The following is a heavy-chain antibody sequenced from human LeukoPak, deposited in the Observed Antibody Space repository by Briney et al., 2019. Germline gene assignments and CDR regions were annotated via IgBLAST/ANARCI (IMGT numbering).Heavy chain of an antibody. V-gene: IGHV3-30*18. CDR3: AKGILRGYSYGHDY. J-gene: IGHJ4*02. Sequence: PGGSLRLSCAASGFTFSSYGMHWVRQAPGKGLEWVAVISYDGSNKYYADSVKGRFTISRDNSKNTLYLQMNSLRAEDTAVYYCAKGILRGYSYGHDYWGQGTLVTVSS. D-gene: IGHD5-18*01. CDR2: ISYDGSNK. CDR1: GFTFSSYG.